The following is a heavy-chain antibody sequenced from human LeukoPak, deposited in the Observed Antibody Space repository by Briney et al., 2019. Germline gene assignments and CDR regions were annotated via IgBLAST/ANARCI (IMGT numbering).Heavy chain of an antibody. CDR1: GFTFDDYA. J-gene: IGHJ4*02. V-gene: IGHV3-43*02. CDR3: ARAYGSGSYYNGLDY. CDR2: ISGDGGST. Sequence: GGSLRLSCAASGFTFDDYAMHWVRQAPGKGLEWVSLISGDGGSTYYADSVKGRFTISRDNAKNTLYLQMNSLRAEDTAVYYCARAYGSGSYYNGLDYWGQGTLVTVSS. D-gene: IGHD3-10*01.